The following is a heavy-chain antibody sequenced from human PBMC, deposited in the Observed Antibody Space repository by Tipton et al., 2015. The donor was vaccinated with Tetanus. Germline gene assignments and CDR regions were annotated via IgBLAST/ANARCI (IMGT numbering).Heavy chain of an antibody. D-gene: IGHD2-15*01. CDR3: ARELDCSGGGCYSYGLDV. J-gene: IGHJ6*02. Sequence: SLRLSCAVSGFNFSNSAMTWVRQAPGKGLEWVSAVGRRGANTYYADSVKGRFSISRDNSKNIMYLQMNSLRAEDTAVYYCARELDCSGGGCYSYGLDVWGQGTTVTVSS. CDR2: VGRRGANT. CDR1: GFNFSNSA. V-gene: IGHV3-23*01.